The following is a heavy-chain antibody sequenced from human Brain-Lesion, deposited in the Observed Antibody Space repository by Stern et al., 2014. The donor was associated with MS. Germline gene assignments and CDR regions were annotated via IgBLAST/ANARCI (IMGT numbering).Heavy chain of an antibody. Sequence: EVQLVESGGGLVQPGGSLRLSCAASAFTFNSYAMSWVRQAPGKGLKGVSAISSSDNSAYYADSVKGRFTISRDNGKNTLFLQMNSLRAEDTAVYYCAKFQSSSPYYGMDVWGQGTTVTVSS. CDR3: AKFQSSSPYYGMDV. J-gene: IGHJ6*02. D-gene: IGHD6-13*01. CDR1: AFTFNSYA. CDR2: ISSSDNSA. V-gene: IGHV3-23*04.